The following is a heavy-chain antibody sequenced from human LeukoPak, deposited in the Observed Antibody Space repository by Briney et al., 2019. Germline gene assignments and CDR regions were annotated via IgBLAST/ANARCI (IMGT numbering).Heavy chain of an antibody. V-gene: IGHV4-34*01. CDR1: GGSFSGYY. D-gene: IGHD5-18*01. J-gene: IGHJ4*02. CDR3: ARGPRGYSYGYFDY. Sequence: KPSKTLSLTCAVYGGSFSGYYWSWIRQPPGKGLKWIGEINHSGSTNYNPSLKSRVTISVDTSKNQFSLKLSSVTAADTAVYYCARGPRGYSYGYFDYWGQGTLVTVSS. CDR2: INHSGST.